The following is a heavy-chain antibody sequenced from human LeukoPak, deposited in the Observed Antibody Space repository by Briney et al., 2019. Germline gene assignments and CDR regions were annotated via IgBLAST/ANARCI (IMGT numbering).Heavy chain of an antibody. CDR3: ARHEYSGSYYGLSWFDT. Sequence: SETLSLTCTVSGGSISSSGYYWGWIRQPPGKGLEWIASIYYSGSTYYNPSLKSRVTISVNTSKNQLSLKLSSLTAADTAVYYCARHEYSGSYYGLSWFDTWGQGTLVTVSS. CDR2: IYYSGST. V-gene: IGHV4-39*01. D-gene: IGHD1-26*01. J-gene: IGHJ5*02. CDR1: GGSISSSGYY.